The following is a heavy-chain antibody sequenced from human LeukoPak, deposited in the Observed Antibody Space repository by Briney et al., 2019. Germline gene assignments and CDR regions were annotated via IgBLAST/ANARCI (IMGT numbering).Heavy chain of an antibody. CDR2: ISYDGSNK. J-gene: IGHJ4*02. D-gene: IGHD6-19*01. V-gene: IGHV3-30*18. CDR1: GFTFSSYG. Sequence: PGRSLRLSCAASGFTFSSYGMHWVRQAPGKGLEWVAVISYDGSNKYYADSAKGRFTISRDNSKNTLYLQMNSLRAEDTAVYYCANQQTGYSSGWYDYWGQGTLVTVSS. CDR3: ANQQTGYSSGWYDY.